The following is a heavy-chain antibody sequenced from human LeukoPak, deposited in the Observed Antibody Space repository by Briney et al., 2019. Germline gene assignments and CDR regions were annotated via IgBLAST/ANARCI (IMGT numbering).Heavy chain of an antibody. CDR3: ARMRGQGGQDI. CDR1: GFTVSSNY. J-gene: IGHJ3*02. CDR2: IYTGGST. D-gene: IGHD3-16*01. V-gene: IGHV3-53*01. Sequence: GGSLRLSCAASGFTVSSNYMSWVRQAPGKGLEWVSVIYTGGSTDYADSVKGRLTISRDNSKNTLYLQMNSLRAEDTAVYYCARMRGQGGQDIWGQGTMVTVSS.